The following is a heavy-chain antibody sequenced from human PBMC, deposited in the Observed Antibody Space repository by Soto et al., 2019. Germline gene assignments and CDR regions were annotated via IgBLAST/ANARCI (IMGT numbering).Heavy chain of an antibody. J-gene: IGHJ5*01. V-gene: IGHV4-34*01. CDR1: GGSFSAYW. Sequence: SETLSLTCAVYGGSFSAYWWNWIRQPPGKGLEWIGEINHSGNSNCNPSLKSRVTISVDASKNWLSLKLSSVTAADTAVYYCARGDEAAVARYWFDSWGQGTLVTVSS. CDR3: ARGDEAAVARYWFDS. CDR2: INHSGNS. D-gene: IGHD6-19*01.